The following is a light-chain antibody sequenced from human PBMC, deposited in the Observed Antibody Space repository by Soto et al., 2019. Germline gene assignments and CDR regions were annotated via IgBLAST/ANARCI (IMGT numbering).Light chain of an antibody. CDR3: CSYAGSYSVV. J-gene: IGLJ2*01. Sequence: QSALTQPRSVSGSPGQSVTISCTGTNSDVGSYDYVSWYQQHPGKVPKLMIYDVSQRPSGVPDRFSGSKSGKTASLTISGLQSEDEANYYCCSYAGSYSVVFGGGTKLTVL. V-gene: IGLV2-11*01. CDR1: NSDVGSYDY. CDR2: DVS.